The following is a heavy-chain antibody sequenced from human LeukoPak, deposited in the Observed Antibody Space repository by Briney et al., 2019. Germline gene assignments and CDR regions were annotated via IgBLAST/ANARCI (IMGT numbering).Heavy chain of an antibody. V-gene: IGHV3-64*01. J-gene: IGHJ4*02. CDR3: ARVGSSGYIGRSFDY. CDR2: ISSNGGST. D-gene: IGHD3-22*01. Sequence: QPGGSLRLSCAASGFTFSSYAMHWVRQAPGKGLEYVSAISSNGGSTYYANSVKGRFTISRDNSKNTLYLQMGSLRAEDMAVYYCARVGSSGYIGRSFDYWGQGTLVTVSS. CDR1: GFTFSSYA.